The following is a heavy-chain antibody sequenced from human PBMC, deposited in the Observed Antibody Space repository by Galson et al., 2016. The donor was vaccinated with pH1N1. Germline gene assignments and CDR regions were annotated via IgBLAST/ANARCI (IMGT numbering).Heavy chain of an antibody. CDR2: IKQDGSDQ. CDR1: GFTFTDFW. V-gene: IGHV3-7*01. J-gene: IGHJ5*02. Sequence: SLRLSCAASGFTFTDFWMTWVRQPPGRGLEWVANIKQDGSDQNYVASVKGRFTVSRDNAKNSLYLQMDSLGAEETAVYYCIREYWSLYHWGQGTLVTVST. CDR3: IREYWSLYH. D-gene: IGHD2-8*02.